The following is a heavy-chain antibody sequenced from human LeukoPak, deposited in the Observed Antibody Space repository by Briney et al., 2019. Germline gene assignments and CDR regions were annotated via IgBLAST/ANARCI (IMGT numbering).Heavy chain of an antibody. Sequence: GGSLRLSCAASGFTFDDYSMHWVRQAPGKGLEWVSFISWDGGITYYADSVKGRFTISRDNAKNSLYLQMNSLRAEDTALYYCAKVMAGTAFHIWGQGTMVSVSS. CDR1: GFTFDDYS. V-gene: IGHV3-43*01. J-gene: IGHJ3*02. CDR2: ISWDGGIT. CDR3: AKVMAGTAFHI. D-gene: IGHD6-19*01.